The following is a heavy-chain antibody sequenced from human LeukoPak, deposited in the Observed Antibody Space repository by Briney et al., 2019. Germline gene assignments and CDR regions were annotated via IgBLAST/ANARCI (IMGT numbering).Heavy chain of an antibody. V-gene: IGHV3-23*01. CDR3: AKSPIAAAGISSHFDY. Sequence: PGGSLRLSCAASGFTFSSYAMSWVRQAPGKGLEWVSAISGSGGSTYYADSVKGRFTISRDNSKNTLYLQMNSLRAEDTAVYYCAKSPIAAAGISSHFDYWGQGTLVTVSS. CDR1: GFTFSSYA. D-gene: IGHD6-13*01. CDR2: ISGSGGST. J-gene: IGHJ4*02.